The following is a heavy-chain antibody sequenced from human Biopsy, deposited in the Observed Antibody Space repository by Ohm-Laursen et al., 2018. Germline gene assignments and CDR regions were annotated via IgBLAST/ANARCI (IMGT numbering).Heavy chain of an antibody. V-gene: IGHV4-39*01. CDR1: GGSISRSSYY. CDR2: IYYSGST. Sequence: SDTLSLTCTVTGGSISRSSYYRDWIRQPPGKGLEWIGSIYYSGSTYYNPSLKSRVTISAGRSKNQFSLKLPSVTAADTAMYYCARQEFATSPLDYWGQGSLVTVSS. D-gene: IGHD3-10*01. CDR3: ARQEFATSPLDY. J-gene: IGHJ4*02.